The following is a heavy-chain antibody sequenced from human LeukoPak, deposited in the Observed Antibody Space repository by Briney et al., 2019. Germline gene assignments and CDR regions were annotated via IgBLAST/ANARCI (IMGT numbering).Heavy chain of an antibody. Sequence: GGSLRLSCAASGFTFSSYAMHWVRQAPGKGLEWVAVISYDGSNKYYADSVKGRFTISRDNAKNSLYLQTHSLRAEDTAMYYCARDSAGNDYWGQGTLVTVSS. J-gene: IGHJ4*02. D-gene: IGHD6-13*01. CDR3: ARDSAGNDY. CDR1: GFTFSSYA. CDR2: ISYDGSNK. V-gene: IGHV3-30*04.